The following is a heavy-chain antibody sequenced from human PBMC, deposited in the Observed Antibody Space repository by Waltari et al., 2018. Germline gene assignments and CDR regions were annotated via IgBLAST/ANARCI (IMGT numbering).Heavy chain of an antibody. D-gene: IGHD1-26*01. CDR1: GFSVTSYA. V-gene: IGHV3-23*01. CDR3: AKRGPRELLRLSWIPYFDF. J-gene: IGHJ4*02. CDR2: ISGSGFTT. Sequence: EVQLLESGGALVQPGGSLRLPCAASGFSVTSYAMYWLRRAPGKGLEWVSGISGSGFTTYYADSVKGRFTISRDNSQNTLFLQMNSLGAEDTALYYCAKRGPRELLRLSWIPYFDFWGLGTLVTVSS.